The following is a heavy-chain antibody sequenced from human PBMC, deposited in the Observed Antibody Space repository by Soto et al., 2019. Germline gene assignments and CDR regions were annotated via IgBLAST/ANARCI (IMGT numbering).Heavy chain of an antibody. V-gene: IGHV3-48*02. Sequence: GGSLRLSCAASGFTFSSYSMNWVRQAPGKGLEWVSYISSSSSTIYYADSVKGRFTISRDNAKNSLYLQMNSLRDEDTAVYYCARGGEFYGSGSYSTYYFDYWGQGTLVTVSS. J-gene: IGHJ4*02. CDR2: ISSSSSTI. CDR3: ARGGEFYGSGSYSTYYFDY. D-gene: IGHD3-10*01. CDR1: GFTFSSYS.